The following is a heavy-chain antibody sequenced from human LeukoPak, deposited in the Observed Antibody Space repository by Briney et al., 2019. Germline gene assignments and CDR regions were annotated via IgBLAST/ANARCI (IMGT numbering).Heavy chain of an antibody. Sequence: ASVKVSCKASGYTFTSYYMHWVRQAPAQGLEWMGIINPSGGSTSYAQKFQGRVTMTRDTSTSTVYMELSSLRSEDTAVYYCARDCSGGSCYSSYAFDIWGQGTMVTVSS. CDR3: ARDCSGGSCYSSYAFDI. V-gene: IGHV1-46*01. CDR1: GYTFTSYY. D-gene: IGHD2-15*01. CDR2: INPSGGST. J-gene: IGHJ3*02.